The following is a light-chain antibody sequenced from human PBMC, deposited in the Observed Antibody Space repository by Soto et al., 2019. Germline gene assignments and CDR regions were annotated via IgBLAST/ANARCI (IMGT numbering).Light chain of an antibody. V-gene: IGKV1-39*01. CDR2: AAA. J-gene: IGKJ4*01. CDR1: QSINKF. Sequence: DIQMTQSPSSLSASVGDRVTITCRASQSINKFLNWYQQKPGQAPKLLIYAAASLQSGVPSRFSGSGSGQDFTLTISSLQPEDCATYYCQQSYITPLTFGGGTKVDVK. CDR3: QQSYITPLT.